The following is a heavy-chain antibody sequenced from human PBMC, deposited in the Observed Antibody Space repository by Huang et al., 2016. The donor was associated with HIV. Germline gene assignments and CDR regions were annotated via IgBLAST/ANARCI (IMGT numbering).Heavy chain of an antibody. D-gene: IGHD2-2*02. CDR2: SGPHNGDT. V-gene: IGHV1-18*01. J-gene: IGHJ3*02. Sequence: QVQLVQSGGEVKKPGASVKVSCKASGYDFTSYGVSWVRQAPGQGGEWVGWSGPHNGDTNYAQSVQGRGTLTTDTSTNTAYMEMRSLRSDDTAIYYCARDPWYTNVWKRNAASVIWGQGTMVIVSS. CDR1: GYDFTSYG. CDR3: ARDPWYTNVWKRNAASVI.